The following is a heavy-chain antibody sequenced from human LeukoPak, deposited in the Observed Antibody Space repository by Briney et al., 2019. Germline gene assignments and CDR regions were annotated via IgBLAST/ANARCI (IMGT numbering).Heavy chain of an antibody. CDR1: GGSFSGYY. CDR3: GSIRGPVRSSPLDP. Sequence: SETLSLTCAVYGGSFSGYYWSWIRQPPGKGLEWIGEINHSGSTNYNPSLKSRVTISVDTSKNQSSLKLSSVTAADTAVYYCGSIRGPVRSSPLDPWGQGTLVTVSS. CDR2: INHSGST. D-gene: IGHD3-10*01. V-gene: IGHV4-34*01. J-gene: IGHJ5*02.